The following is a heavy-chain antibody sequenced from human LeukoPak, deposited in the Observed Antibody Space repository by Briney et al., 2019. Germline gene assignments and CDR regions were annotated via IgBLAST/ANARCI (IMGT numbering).Heavy chain of an antibody. CDR3: ARHSSGWYGTSAY. Sequence: SETLSLTCAVYGGSFSGYYWSWIRQPPGKGLEWIGEINHSGSTNYNPSLKSRVTISVDTSKNQFSLKLSSVTAADTAVYYCARHSSGWYGTSAYWGQGTLVTVSS. D-gene: IGHD6-19*01. CDR2: INHSGST. CDR1: GGSFSGYY. J-gene: IGHJ4*02. V-gene: IGHV4-34*01.